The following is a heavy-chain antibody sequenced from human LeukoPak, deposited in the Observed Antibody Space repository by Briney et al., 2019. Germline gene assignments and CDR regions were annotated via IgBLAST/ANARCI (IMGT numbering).Heavy chain of an antibody. CDR1: GGSISNYY. V-gene: IGHV4-39*01. CDR3: AKRGALWLPHDSSGLAYFDY. Sequence: SETLSLTCTVSGGSISNYYWGWIRQPPGKGLEWIGSIYYSGSTYYNPSLKSRVTISVDTSKNQFSLKLRSVTAADTAVYYCAKRGALWLPHDSSGLAYFDYWGQGTLVTVSS. J-gene: IGHJ4*02. CDR2: IYYSGST. D-gene: IGHD3-22*01.